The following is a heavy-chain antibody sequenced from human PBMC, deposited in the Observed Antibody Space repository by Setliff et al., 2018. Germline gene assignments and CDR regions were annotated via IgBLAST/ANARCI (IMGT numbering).Heavy chain of an antibody. D-gene: IGHD5-18*01. CDR1: GGSVTESF. CDR3: TAYMELRNLRSDDAAIYYCAKEPAISLTEAIRRSYYDYALDV. Sequence: SETLSLTCTVSGGSVTESFWSWIRQPAGRGLEWIGRMIVSGGADYNPSLKSRVTMSVDSPNNKFSLNLSSVSALTTDTGSDTAYMELRNLRSDDAAIYYCAKEPAISLTEAIRRSYYDYALDVWGQGTTVTVSS. V-gene: IGHV4-4*07. CDR2: MIVSGGA. J-gene: IGHJ6*02.